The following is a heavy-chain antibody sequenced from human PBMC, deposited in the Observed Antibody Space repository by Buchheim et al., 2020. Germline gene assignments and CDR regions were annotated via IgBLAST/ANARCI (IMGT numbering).Heavy chain of an antibody. V-gene: IGHV4-30-4*08. J-gene: IGHJ4*02. CDR3: ARGGGGSFLPAI. D-gene: IGHD2-15*01. Sequence: VQLVESGGDLVKPGGSLRLSCAASGFTVTNAWMSWVRQAPGKGLEWIGYIYYSGSTYYNPSLKSRVTISVDTSKNQFSLKLSSVTAADTAVYYCARGGGGSFLPAIWGQGTL. CDR1: GFTVTNAW. CDR2: IYYSGST.